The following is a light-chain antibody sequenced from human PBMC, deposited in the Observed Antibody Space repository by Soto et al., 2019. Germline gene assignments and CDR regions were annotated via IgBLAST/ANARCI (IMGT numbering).Light chain of an antibody. CDR1: QSVSSTY. V-gene: IGKV3-20*01. Sequence: EIVLTQSPGTLSLSPGERATLSCRASQSVSSTYLAWYQQKPGQAPRLLIYDSSSRATGIPDGFSGSGSGTDFTLTISRLEPEDFAVYYCQLYGSSPRFTFGPGTKVDIK. J-gene: IGKJ3*01. CDR3: QLYGSSPRFT. CDR2: DSS.